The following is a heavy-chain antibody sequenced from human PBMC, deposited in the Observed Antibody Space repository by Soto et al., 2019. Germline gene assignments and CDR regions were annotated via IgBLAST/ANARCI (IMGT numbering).Heavy chain of an antibody. CDR2: ISSSDSTT. V-gene: IGHV3-23*01. Sequence: GGSLRLSCVASGFTFSSYTMSGVRQAPGKGLEWVSRISSSDSTTYYADSVMGRFTISRDNSKNTLYLQMSSLRADDTAVYYCAKGFRSGGACYFDHWGHGTLVTSSS. CDR1: GFTFSSYT. D-gene: IGHD2-21*01. CDR3: AKGFRSGGACYFDH. J-gene: IGHJ4*01.